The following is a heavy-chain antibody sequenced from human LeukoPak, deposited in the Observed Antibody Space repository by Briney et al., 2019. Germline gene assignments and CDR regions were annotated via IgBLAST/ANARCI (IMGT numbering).Heavy chain of an antibody. Sequence: SETLSLTCAVYGGSFSAYYWSWIRQPPGKGLEWIGEVNHSGGTNYNPSLKSRVTISVDTPKNQFSLNLNSVTAADTAVYYCARSRQIFGVAENWFDPWGQGTLVTVSS. CDR3: ARSRQIFGVAENWFDP. CDR1: GGSFSAYY. V-gene: IGHV4-34*01. D-gene: IGHD3-3*01. J-gene: IGHJ5*02. CDR2: VNHSGGT.